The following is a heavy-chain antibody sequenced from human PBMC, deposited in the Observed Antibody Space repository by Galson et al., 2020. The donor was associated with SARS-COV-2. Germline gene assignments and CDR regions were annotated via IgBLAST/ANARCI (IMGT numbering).Heavy chain of an antibody. J-gene: IGHJ6*02. V-gene: IGHV5-51*01. D-gene: IGHD6-6*01. CDR3: ARRGGSSSSYYYGMDV. CDR1: GYSFTNYW. CDR2: IYPGDSDT. Sequence: GESLKISCKGSGYSFTNYWIGWVRQMPGKGLEWMGIIYPGDSDTRYSPSFQGQVTISADKSISTAYLQWSSLQASDTAMYYCARRGGSSSSYYYGMDVWVQGTTVTVSS.